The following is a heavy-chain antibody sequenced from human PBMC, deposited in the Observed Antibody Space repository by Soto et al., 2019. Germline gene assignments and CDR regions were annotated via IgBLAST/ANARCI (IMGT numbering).Heavy chain of an antibody. CDR3: ATLHDYGDFSVEY. J-gene: IGHJ4*02. CDR2: IKRDGSDK. CDR1: GFTFSNYW. Sequence: GGSLRLSCAASGFTFSNYWMSWVRQAPGKGLEWVANIKRDGSDKYYVDSVKGRFIISRDNAKNSMSLQMNSLRAEDTAVYYCATLHDYGDFSVEYCGRGTPVTVPS. D-gene: IGHD4-17*01. V-gene: IGHV3-7*01.